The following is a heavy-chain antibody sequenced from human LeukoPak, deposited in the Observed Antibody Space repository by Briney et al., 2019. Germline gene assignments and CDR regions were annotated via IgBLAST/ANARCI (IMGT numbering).Heavy chain of an antibody. CDR1: GGSISSYY. V-gene: IGHV4-59*01. D-gene: IGHD1-1*01. CDR2: IYYSGST. CDR3: ARSRGGTTDT. Sequence: PSETLSLTCTVSGGSISSYYWSWIRQPPGKGLEWIGYIYYSGSTNYNPSLKSRVTISVDTSKSQFSLKLSSVTAADTAVYYCARSRGGTTDTWGQGTLVTVSS. J-gene: IGHJ5*02.